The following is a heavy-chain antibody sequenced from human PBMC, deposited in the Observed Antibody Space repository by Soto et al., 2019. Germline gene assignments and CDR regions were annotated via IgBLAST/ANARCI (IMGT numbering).Heavy chain of an antibody. J-gene: IGHJ6*02. CDR2: INPSGGST. CDR3: ARSPLTRYLSGSPGGHDALDF. V-gene: IGHV1-46*03. D-gene: IGHD3-9*01. CDR1: GYTFTSYY. Sequence: GASVKVSCKASGYTFTSYYMHWVRQAPGQGLEWMGIINPSGGSTSYAQKFQGRVTMTRDTSTSTVYMELSSLRSEDTAVYYCARSPLTRYLSGSPGGHDALDFWGQGTTVTVSS.